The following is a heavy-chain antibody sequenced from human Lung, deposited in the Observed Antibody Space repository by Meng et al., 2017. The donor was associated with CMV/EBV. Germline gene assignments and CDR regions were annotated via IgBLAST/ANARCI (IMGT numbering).Heavy chain of an antibody. D-gene: IGHD4-23*01. CDR1: GDIVSSNSAA. Sequence: QVQLQQQGPGLVKPSQPLSLTCAISGDIVSSNSAAWHWIRQSPSRGLEWLGRTYYRSKWYHEYAVSVKSRITISPDTPKNQFSLQLNSMTPEDTAVYYCARGINGGCGDWGQGTLVTVSS. CDR2: TYYRSKWYH. CDR3: ARGINGGCGD. V-gene: IGHV6-1*01. J-gene: IGHJ4*02.